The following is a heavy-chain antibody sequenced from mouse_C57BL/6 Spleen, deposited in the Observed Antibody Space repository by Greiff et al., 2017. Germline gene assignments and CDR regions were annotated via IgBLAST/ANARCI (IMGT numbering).Heavy chain of an antibody. CDR3: ARYHGYLDY. CDR2: INYDGSST. J-gene: IGHJ2*01. V-gene: IGHV5-16*01. D-gene: IGHD2-2*01. CDR1: GFTFSDYY. Sequence: EVKVVESEGGLVQPGSSMKLSCTASGFTFSDYYMAWVRQVPEKGLEWVANINYDGSSTYYLDSLKSRFIISRDNAKNILYLQMSSLKSEDTATYYCARYHGYLDYWGQGTTLTVSS.